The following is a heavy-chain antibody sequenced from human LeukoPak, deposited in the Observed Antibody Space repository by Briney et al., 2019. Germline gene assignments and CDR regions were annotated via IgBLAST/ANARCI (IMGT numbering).Heavy chain of an antibody. CDR2: ISAYNGNT. D-gene: IGHD1-26*01. CDR1: GYTFTGYY. J-gene: IGHJ4*02. V-gene: IGHV1-2*02. Sequence: ASVKVSCKASGYTFTGYYMHWVRQAPGQGLEWMGWISAYNGNTNYAQKFQGRVTMTRDTSISTAYMELSRLRSDDTAVYYCARDEGYSGSYEDYWGQGTLVTVSS. CDR3: ARDEGYSGSYEDY.